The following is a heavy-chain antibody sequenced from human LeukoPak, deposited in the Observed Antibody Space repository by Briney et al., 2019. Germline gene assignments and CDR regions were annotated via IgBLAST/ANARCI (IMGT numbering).Heavy chain of an antibody. Sequence: GGSLRLSCAASGFTFSDYYMSWIRQAPGKGLEWVSYISSSGSTIYYADSVKGRFTISRDNAKNSLYLQMNSLRAEDTAVYYCARDFYYYDSSGYVADWGQGTLVTVSS. V-gene: IGHV3-11*01. CDR2: ISSSGSTI. D-gene: IGHD3-22*01. J-gene: IGHJ4*02. CDR1: GFTFSDYY. CDR3: ARDFYYYDSSGYVAD.